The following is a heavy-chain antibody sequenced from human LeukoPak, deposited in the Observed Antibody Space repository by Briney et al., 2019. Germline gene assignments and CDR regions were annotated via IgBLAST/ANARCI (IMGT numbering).Heavy chain of an antibody. J-gene: IGHJ4*02. D-gene: IGHD3-22*01. CDR1: GGSISSYY. CDR2: IYYSGST. V-gene: IGHV4-59*01. Sequence: PSETLSLTCTVSGGSISSYYWSWIRQPPGKGLEWIGYIYYSGSTNYNPSLKSRVTISVDTSKNQFSLKLSSVTAADTAVYYCARQSRYYDSSGYYYFDYWGQGTLVTVPS. CDR3: ARQSRYYDSSGYYYFDY.